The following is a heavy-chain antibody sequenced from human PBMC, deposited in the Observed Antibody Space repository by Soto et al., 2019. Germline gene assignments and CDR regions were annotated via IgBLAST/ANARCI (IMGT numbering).Heavy chain of an antibody. CDR1: GFTFSSYA. V-gene: IGHV3-30*18. Sequence: PGGSLRLSCAASGFTFSSYAMHWVRQAPGKGLEWVAVISYDGSNKYYADSVKGRFTISRDNSKNTLYLQMNSLRAEDTAVYYCAKSGASGTFDIWGQGTMVTVS. D-gene: IGHD1-26*01. J-gene: IGHJ3*02. CDR2: ISYDGSNK. CDR3: AKSGASGTFDI.